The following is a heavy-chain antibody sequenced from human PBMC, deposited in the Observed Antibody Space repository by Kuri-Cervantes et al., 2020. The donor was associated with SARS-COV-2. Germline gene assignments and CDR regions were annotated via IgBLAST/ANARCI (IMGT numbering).Heavy chain of an antibody. CDR3: SREAPLIRATIYRFDYPEGFDY. J-gene: IGHJ4*02. V-gene: IGHV6-1*01. CDR1: GDSVSSNSAS. CDR2: TYYRSKWYN. D-gene: IGHD5-12*01. Sequence: SETLSLTCAISGDSVSSNSASWNWIRQSPSRGLEWLGRTYYRSKWYNDYAVSVKSRITINPDTSKDQFSLKLSSVTAAATAVYYCSREAPLIRATIYRFDYPEGFDYWGQGTLVTVSS.